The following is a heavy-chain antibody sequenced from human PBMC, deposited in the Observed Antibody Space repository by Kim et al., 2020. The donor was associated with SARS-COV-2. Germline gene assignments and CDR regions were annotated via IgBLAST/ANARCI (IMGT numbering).Heavy chain of an antibody. CDR2: KTDGGTA. CDR3: TTVSMR. Sequence: KTDGGTADYAAPVKGRFTISRDDSKNTLYLLMNNLKTEDSGVYYCTTVSMRWGQGTLVTVSS. D-gene: IGHD2-2*01. V-gene: IGHV3-15*01. J-gene: IGHJ4*02.